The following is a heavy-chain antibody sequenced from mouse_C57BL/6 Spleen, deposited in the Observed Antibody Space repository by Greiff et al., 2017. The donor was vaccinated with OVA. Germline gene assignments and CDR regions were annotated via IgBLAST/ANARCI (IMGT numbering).Heavy chain of an antibody. D-gene: IGHD2-3*01. Sequence: EVQLQQSGPELVKPGASVKISCKASGYTFTDYYMNWVKQSHGKSLEWIGDINPNNGGTSYNQKFKGKATLTVDESSSTAYMELRSLTSEDSAVYYCARLLDGYFFAYWGQGTLVTVSA. CDR2: INPNNGGT. J-gene: IGHJ3*01. CDR3: ARLLDGYFFAY. V-gene: IGHV1-26*01. CDR1: GYTFTDYY.